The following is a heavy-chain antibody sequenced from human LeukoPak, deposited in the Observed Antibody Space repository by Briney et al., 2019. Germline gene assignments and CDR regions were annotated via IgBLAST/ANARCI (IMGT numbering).Heavy chain of an antibody. D-gene: IGHD1-26*01. CDR2: ISSRGTFT. V-gene: IGHV3-21*01. CDR3: ARDQWSGSYSLLPL. CDR1: GLSLSNYA. Sequence: GGSLRLSCTAFGLSLSNYAMNWVRQAPGKTLEWVSSISSRGTFTYYEDSVEGRFTISGDTAKNSLYLQMNSLRAEDTAVYYCARDQWSGSYSLLPLWGQGTMVTVSP. J-gene: IGHJ3*01.